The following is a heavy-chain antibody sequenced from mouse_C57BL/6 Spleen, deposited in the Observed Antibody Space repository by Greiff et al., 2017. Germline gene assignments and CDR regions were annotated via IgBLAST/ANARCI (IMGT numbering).Heavy chain of an antibody. J-gene: IGHJ1*03. V-gene: IGHV10-1*01. CDR1: GFSFNTYA. Sequence: EVQLQESGGGLVQPKGSLKLSCAASGFSFNTYAMNWVRQAPGKGLEWVARIRSKSNNYATYYADSVKDRFTISRDDSESMLYLQMNNLKTEDTAMYYCVRLYDYGYWYFDVWGTGTTVTVSS. D-gene: IGHD2-4*01. CDR3: VRLYDYGYWYFDV. CDR2: IRSKSNNYAT.